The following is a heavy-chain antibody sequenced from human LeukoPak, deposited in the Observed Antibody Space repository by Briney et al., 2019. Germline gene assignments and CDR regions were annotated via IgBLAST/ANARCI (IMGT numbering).Heavy chain of an antibody. Sequence: SVKVSCTASGVTFSSYAISWVRQAPGQGLEWMGSIITILGVANYAQEFQGRVTITADKSTSTAYMELRSLRSEDTAVYYCYRAGSGSYNWFAPWGRGRLVTVSS. D-gene: IGHD1-26*01. V-gene: IGHV1-69*04. J-gene: IGHJ5*02. CDR2: IITILGVA. CDR3: YRAGSGSYNWFAP. CDR1: GVTFSSYA.